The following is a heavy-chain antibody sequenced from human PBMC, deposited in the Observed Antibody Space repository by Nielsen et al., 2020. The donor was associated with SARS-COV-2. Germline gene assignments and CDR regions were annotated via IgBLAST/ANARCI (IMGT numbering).Heavy chain of an antibody. Sequence: GESLKISCAASGFTFSNFVMNWVRQTPGKGLEWVSAISHSGSTTYYADSVKGRFTISRDNSKTSLYLQMDSLSAEDTAVYYCAREGLDYYYMDVWGKGTTVTVSS. D-gene: IGHD6-6*01. CDR2: ISHSGSTT. V-gene: IGHV3-23*01. CDR1: GFTFSNFV. CDR3: AREGLDYYYMDV. J-gene: IGHJ6*03.